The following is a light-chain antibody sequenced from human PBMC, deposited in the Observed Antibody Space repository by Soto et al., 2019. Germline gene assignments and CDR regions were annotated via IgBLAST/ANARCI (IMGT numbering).Light chain of an antibody. V-gene: IGKV3-20*01. Sequence: EIVLTQSPGTLSLSPGERATLSCRASQSVSSSYLAWYQQKPGQAPRLLIYGASSRATGIPDRFSGSGSGTDLTLTISRLEPEDFAVYYCHKYGSSPVGRTFGQGTQVEIK. CDR3: HKYGSSPVGRT. CDR1: QSVSSSY. J-gene: IGKJ1*01. CDR2: GAS.